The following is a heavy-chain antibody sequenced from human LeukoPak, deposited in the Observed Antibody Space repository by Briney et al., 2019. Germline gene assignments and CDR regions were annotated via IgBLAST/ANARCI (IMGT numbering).Heavy chain of an antibody. CDR2: ISSSGSTI. CDR1: GFAPSSYE. D-gene: IGHD3-10*02. Sequence: PGGSLRLSCAASGFAPSSYEMNWVRPAPGKGLGWVSYISSSGSTIYYADSVKGRFTISRDNAKNSLYLQMNSLRAEDTAVYYCAELGITMIGGVWGKGTTVTISS. J-gene: IGHJ6*04. CDR3: AELGITMIGGV. V-gene: IGHV3-48*03.